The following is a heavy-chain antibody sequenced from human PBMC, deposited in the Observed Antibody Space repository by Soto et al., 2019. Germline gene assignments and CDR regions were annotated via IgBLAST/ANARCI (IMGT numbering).Heavy chain of an antibody. CDR3: AKDMWGSYPPFYFDY. J-gene: IGHJ4*02. D-gene: IGHD1-26*01. Sequence: PGGSLRLSCAASGFTFDDYAMHWVRQAPGKGLEWVSGISWNSGSIGYADSVKGRFTISRDNAKNSLYLQMNSLRAEDTALYYCAKDMWGSYPPFYFDYWGQGTLVTV. CDR1: GFTFDDYA. V-gene: IGHV3-9*01. CDR2: ISWNSGSI.